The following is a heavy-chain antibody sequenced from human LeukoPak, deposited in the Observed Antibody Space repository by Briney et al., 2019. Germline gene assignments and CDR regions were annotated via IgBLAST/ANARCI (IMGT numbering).Heavy chain of an antibody. V-gene: IGHV4-59*01. J-gene: IGHJ4*02. Sequence: PSETLSLTCTVSSDSIIGYYWTWIRQPPGKGLEWIGYIHYSGSSNYNPSLQSRVTISVDTSRGHFSLKLSSATAADTAVYYCARGERLGPDFWGQGTLVTVSS. CDR1: SDSIIGYY. D-gene: IGHD1-1*01. CDR3: ARGERLGPDF. CDR2: IHYSGSS.